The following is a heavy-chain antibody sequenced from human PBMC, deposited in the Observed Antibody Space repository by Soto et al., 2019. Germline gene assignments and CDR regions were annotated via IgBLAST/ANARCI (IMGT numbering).Heavy chain of an antibody. V-gene: IGHV4-59*01. D-gene: IGHD1-26*01. CDR3: ARRYGGNFDY. Sequence: SETLSLTCTVSGGSISSYYWRWIRQPPGKGLEWIGYIYYSGNTNYNPSLKSRVTISVDTSENQFSLNLSSVTAADTAVYYCARRYGGNFDYWGQGTLVT. J-gene: IGHJ4*02. CDR2: IYYSGNT. CDR1: GGSISSYY.